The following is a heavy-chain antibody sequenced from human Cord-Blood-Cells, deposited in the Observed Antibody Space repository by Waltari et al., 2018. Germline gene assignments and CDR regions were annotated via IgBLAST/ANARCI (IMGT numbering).Heavy chain of an antibody. CDR3: ARDRIVGATAFDI. Sequence: QVQLVESGGGVVQPGRSLRLSCAASGFNFSIYAMHWVRQAPGKGLGWVAVISYDGSNKYYADSVKGRFTISRDNSKNTLYLQMNSLRAEDTAVYYCARDRIVGATAFDIWGQGTMVTVSS. D-gene: IGHD1-26*01. J-gene: IGHJ3*02. CDR2: ISYDGSNK. V-gene: IGHV3-30-3*01. CDR1: GFNFSIYA.